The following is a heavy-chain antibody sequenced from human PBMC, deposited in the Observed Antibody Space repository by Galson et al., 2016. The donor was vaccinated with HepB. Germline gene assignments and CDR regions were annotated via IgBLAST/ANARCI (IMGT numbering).Heavy chain of an antibody. Sequence: SLRLSCATSGFTFGDYAISWVRQAPGKGLEWVGFIRSGTHGGTTDYAASVKGRFTISRDESKSIAYLQMNSLKSEDTAVYYCSGSAAYSVGWQTKYYFDFWGQGHLVTVSS. CDR1: GFTFGDYA. J-gene: IGHJ4*02. D-gene: IGHD5/OR15-5a*01. CDR2: IRSGTHGGTT. CDR3: SGSAAYSVGWQTKYYFDF. V-gene: IGHV3-49*04.